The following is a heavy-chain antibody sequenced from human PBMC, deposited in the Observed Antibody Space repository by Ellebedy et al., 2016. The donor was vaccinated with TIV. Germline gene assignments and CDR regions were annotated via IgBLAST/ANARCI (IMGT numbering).Heavy chain of an antibody. CDR3: ARVAITAAVGGGYFDL. V-gene: IGHV4-30-4*02. D-gene: IGHD6-13*01. CDR1: GDSISSADYY. Sequence: MPSETLSLTCSVSGDSISSADYYRSWIRQPPGKGLEWIGYIYYSGTTYYNPSLESRVTISMDTSKNQISLTLMSSVSAADTAVYYCARVAITAAVGGGYFDLWGRGTLVTVSS. J-gene: IGHJ2*01. CDR2: IYYSGTT.